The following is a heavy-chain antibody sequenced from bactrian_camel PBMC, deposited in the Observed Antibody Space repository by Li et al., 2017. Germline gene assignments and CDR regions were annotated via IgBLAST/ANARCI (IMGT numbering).Heavy chain of an antibody. CDR3: AAARGASCTRWTY. J-gene: IGHJ4*01. V-gene: IGHV3S53*01. Sequence: HVQLVESGGGSMQAGGSLRLSCAASGYTPSRKCMGWFRQALGKEREEVASIGGAGSRTYADAAKGRFSISKDNAQNTIYLQMNDLKPEDTAMYICAAARGASCTRWTYWGQGTQVTVS. D-gene: IGHD3*01. CDR1: GYTPSRKC. CDR2: IGGAGSR.